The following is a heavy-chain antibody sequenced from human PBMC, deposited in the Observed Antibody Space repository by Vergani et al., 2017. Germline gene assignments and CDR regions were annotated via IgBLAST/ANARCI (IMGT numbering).Heavy chain of an antibody. CDR2: ISWNSGSI. CDR1: GFTFDDYA. J-gene: IGHJ3*02. Sequence: EVQLVESGGGLVQPGRSLRLSCAASGFTFDDYAMHWVRQAPGKGLEWVSGISWNSGSIGYADSVKGRFTISRDNAKNSLYLQMNSLRAEDTALYYCAKVTTYYYDSSGYPDAFDIWGQGTMVTVSS. CDR3: AKVTTYYYDSSGYPDAFDI. D-gene: IGHD3-22*01. V-gene: IGHV3-9*01.